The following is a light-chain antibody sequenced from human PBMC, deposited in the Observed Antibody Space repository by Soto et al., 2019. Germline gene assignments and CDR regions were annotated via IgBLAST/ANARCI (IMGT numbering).Light chain of an antibody. CDR2: GAS. V-gene: IGKV3-20*01. J-gene: IGKJ1*01. CDR3: QQYGNVPPT. Sequence: EIVLTQSPGTLSLSPGERATLSCRASQTINRSFLAWYQHKPGQAPRLLIYGASSRATGIPDRFSGSGSETDFILSIRILVREDLAVYYCQQYGNVPPTFGQGTKVEIK. CDR1: QTINRSF.